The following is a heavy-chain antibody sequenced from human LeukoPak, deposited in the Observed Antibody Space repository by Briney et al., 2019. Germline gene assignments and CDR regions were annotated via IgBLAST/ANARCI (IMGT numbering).Heavy chain of an antibody. CDR1: GFTFSSYS. Sequence: GGSLRLSCAASGFTFSSYSMNWVRQAPGKGLEWVSSISSSSSYVYYADSVKGRFTISRDNAKNSLYLQMNSLRAEDTAVYYCARVKDFWSSLLAFDIWGQGTMVTVSS. V-gene: IGHV3-21*01. CDR2: ISSSSSYV. CDR3: ARVKDFWSSLLAFDI. J-gene: IGHJ3*02. D-gene: IGHD3-3*01.